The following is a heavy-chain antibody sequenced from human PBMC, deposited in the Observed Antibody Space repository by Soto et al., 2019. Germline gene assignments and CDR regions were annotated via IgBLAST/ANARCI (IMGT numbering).Heavy chain of an antibody. CDR3: ARDRSRNLDV. Sequence: SESLSLTCTVSGGSIRGDYWSWIRQTPGKGLEWIGYVYDNGRTSYNPSLQSRVTMSEDTSKNRFSLTLTSVTAADTDVYYCARDRSRNLDVWGKGTTVTVSS. CDR2: VYDNGRT. V-gene: IGHV4-59*01. D-gene: IGHD3-16*02. J-gene: IGHJ6*04. CDR1: GGSIRGDY.